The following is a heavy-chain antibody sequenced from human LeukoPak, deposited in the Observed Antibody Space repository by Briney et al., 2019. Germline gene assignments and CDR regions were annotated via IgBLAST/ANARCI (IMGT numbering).Heavy chain of an antibody. V-gene: IGHV3-7*01. CDR1: GFIFSSYW. D-gene: IGHD3-16*01. J-gene: IGHJ4*02. CDR2: IKQDGSEK. Sequence: GGSLRLSCAASGFIFSSYWMTRVRQAPGKGLEWVANIKQDGSEKNYVDSVKGRFTISRDNAKNSLYLQMNSLRAEDTAVYYCARDRQFEGKFGYFDYWGQGTLVTVSS. CDR3: ARDRQFEGKFGYFDY.